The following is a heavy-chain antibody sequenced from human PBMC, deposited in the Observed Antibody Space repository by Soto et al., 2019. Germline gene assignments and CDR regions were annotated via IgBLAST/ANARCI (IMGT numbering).Heavy chain of an antibody. CDR2: INPNSGAT. Sequence: ASVKVSCKASGYTFTGYYMHWLRQAPGQGLEWMGWINPNSGATNYAQKFQGWVTMTRDTSISTAYLELSGLRSNDTAVYYCAAPYHMSGWYVLDYWGQGTRVTVSS. J-gene: IGHJ4*02. CDR3: AAPYHMSGWYVLDY. V-gene: IGHV1-2*04. CDR1: GYTFTGYY. D-gene: IGHD6-13*01.